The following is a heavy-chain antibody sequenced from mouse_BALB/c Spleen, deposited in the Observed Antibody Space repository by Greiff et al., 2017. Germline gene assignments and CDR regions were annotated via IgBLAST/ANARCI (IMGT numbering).Heavy chain of an antibody. Sequence: QVHVKQSGPGLVQPSQSLSITCTVSGFSLTSYGVHWVRQSPGKGLEWLGVIWSGGSTDYNAAFISRLSISKDNSKSQVFFKMNSLQANDTAIYYCASLSYYGSSPFAYWGQGTLVTVSA. CDR2: IWSGGST. J-gene: IGHJ3*01. CDR1: GFSLTSYG. V-gene: IGHV2-2*02. D-gene: IGHD1-1*01. CDR3: ASLSYYGSSPFAY.